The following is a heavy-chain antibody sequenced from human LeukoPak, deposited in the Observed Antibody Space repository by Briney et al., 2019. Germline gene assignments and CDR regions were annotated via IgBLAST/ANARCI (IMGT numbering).Heavy chain of an antibody. CDR3: ARGAYYYDDYGMDV. CDR2: MNPNSGNT. Sequence: GASVKVSCKASGYTFTSYDINWVRQATGQGLEWMGWMNPNSGNTGYAQKFQGRVTMTRNTSISTAYMELSSLRSEDTAVYYCARGAYYYDDYGMDVWGQGTTVTVSS. J-gene: IGHJ6*02. CDR1: GYTFTSYD. V-gene: IGHV1-8*01.